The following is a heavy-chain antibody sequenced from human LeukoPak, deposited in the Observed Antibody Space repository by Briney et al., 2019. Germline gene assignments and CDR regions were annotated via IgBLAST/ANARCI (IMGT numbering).Heavy chain of an antibody. CDR2: IKQDGSEK. CDR1: GFTFSTYW. J-gene: IGHJ6*03. CDR3: ARGMGLHLGELSFYYYYYMDV. V-gene: IGHV3-7*04. D-gene: IGHD3-16*02. Sequence: GGSLRLSCAASGFTFSTYWMRWVRQAPGKGLEWVANIKQDGSEKYYVDSVKGRVTISRDNAKNSLYLQMNSLRAEDTAVYYCARGMGLHLGELSFYYYYYMDVWGKGTTVTISS.